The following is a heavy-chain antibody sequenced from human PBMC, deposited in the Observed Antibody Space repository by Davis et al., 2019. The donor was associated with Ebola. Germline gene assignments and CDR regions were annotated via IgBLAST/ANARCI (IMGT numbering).Heavy chain of an antibody. J-gene: IGHJ4*02. D-gene: IGHD5-24*01. CDR3: ATMAYRGYFDY. V-gene: IGHV4-30-2*02. CDR1: GGSISSGGYS. Sequence: SETLSLTCAVSGGSISSGGYSWSWIRQPPGKGLEWIGYIYHSGSTYYNPSLKSRVTISVDRSKNQFSLKLSSVTAADTAVYYCATMAYRGYFDYWGQGTLVTVSS. CDR2: IYHSGST.